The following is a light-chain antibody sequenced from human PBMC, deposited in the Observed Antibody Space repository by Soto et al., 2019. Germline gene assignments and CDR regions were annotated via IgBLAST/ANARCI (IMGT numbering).Light chain of an antibody. Sequence: QSVLTQPASVSGSPGQSITITCTGTSSDVGRYNYVSWYQQHPGKAPKLMIYEVRNRPSGVSYRFSGSKSGNTASLTISGLQPEDEADYYCCSYTRSNTYGFGSGTKV. V-gene: IGLV2-14*01. CDR2: EVR. J-gene: IGLJ1*01. CDR3: CSYTRSNTYG. CDR1: SSDVGRYNY.